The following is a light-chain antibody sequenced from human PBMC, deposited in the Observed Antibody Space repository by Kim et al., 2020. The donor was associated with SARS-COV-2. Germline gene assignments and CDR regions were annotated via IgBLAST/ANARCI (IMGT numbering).Light chain of an antibody. CDR1: SLRSYY. V-gene: IGLV3-19*01. CDR2: GKN. CDR3: NSRDSSGNVV. Sequence: QDPAVSVALGQTVRITCQGDSLRSYYASWYQKKPGQAPVLVIYGKNNRPSGIPDRFSGSSSGNTASLTITGAQAEDEADYYCNSRDSSGNVVFGGGTQLTVL. J-gene: IGLJ2*01.